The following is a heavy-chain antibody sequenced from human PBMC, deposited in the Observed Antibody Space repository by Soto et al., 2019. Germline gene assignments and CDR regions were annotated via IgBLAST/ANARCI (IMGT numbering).Heavy chain of an antibody. Sequence: QVQLVQSGAEVKKPGASVKVSCKASGYTFTSYDINWVRQATGQGLEWMGWMNPNSGNTGYAQKFQGRVTMTRNTSISTAYMELSSLRSEDTAVYYCPRAVHYDFWSGAYYFDYWGQGTLVTVYS. CDR3: PRAVHYDFWSGAYYFDY. CDR2: MNPNSGNT. CDR1: GYTFTSYD. J-gene: IGHJ4*02. D-gene: IGHD3-3*01. V-gene: IGHV1-8*01.